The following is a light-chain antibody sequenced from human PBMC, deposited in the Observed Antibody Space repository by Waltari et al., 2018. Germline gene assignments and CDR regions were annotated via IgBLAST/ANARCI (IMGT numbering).Light chain of an antibody. V-gene: IGLV1-51*02. Sequence: QSTLTQPPSVSAAPGQRVTLSCSGTNDNIGLNLVSWYRQFPGAAPQLLIYEDDKRPSGIPDRVSASKSGTSATLAITGLQTGDEADYYCATWDVRLTPRHMFGGGTKVTVL. CDR2: EDD. CDR1: NDNIGLNL. CDR3: ATWDVRLTPRHM. J-gene: IGLJ3*02.